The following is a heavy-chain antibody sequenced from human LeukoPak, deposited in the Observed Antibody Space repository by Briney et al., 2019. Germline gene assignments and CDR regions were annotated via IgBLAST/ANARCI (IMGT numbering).Heavy chain of an antibody. CDR1: GGTFSSYA. CDR2: IIPILGIA. J-gene: IGHJ4*02. CDR3: ASGGGAVAGNRY. Sequence: ASVKVSCKASGGTFSSYAISWVRQAPGQGLEWMGRIIPILGIANYAQEFQGRVTITADKSTSTAYMELSSLRSEDTAVYYCASGGGAVAGNRYWGQGTLVTVSS. V-gene: IGHV1-69*04. D-gene: IGHD6-19*01.